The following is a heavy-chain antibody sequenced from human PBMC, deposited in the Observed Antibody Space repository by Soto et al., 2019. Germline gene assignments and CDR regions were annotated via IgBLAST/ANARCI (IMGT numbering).Heavy chain of an antibody. D-gene: IGHD3-3*01. CDR3: AVCDRLRFLEWKTQYYYYYGMDV. CDR2: MNPNSGNT. J-gene: IGHJ6*02. Sequence: ASVKVSCKASGYTFTSYDINWVRQATGQGLEWMGWMNPNSGNTGYAQKFQGRVTMTRNTSISTAYMELSSLRSEDAAVYYCAVCDRLRFLEWKTQYYYYYGMDVWGQGTTGTVSS. CDR1: GYTFTSYD. V-gene: IGHV1-8*01.